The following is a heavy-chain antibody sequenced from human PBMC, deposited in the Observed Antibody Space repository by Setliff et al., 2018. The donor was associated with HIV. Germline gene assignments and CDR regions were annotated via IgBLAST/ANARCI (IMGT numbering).Heavy chain of an antibody. J-gene: IGHJ4*02. CDR1: GYTLTELS. V-gene: IGHV1-24*01. CDR2: FDPEDGET. Sequence: ASVKVSCKVSGYTLTELSMHWVRQAPGKGLEWMGGFDPEDGETIYAQKFQGRVTMTEDTSTVTAYMELSSLRSEDTAVYYCATDQISDGSGSYPKSYFDYWGQGTLVTVSS. CDR3: ATDQISDGSGSYPKSYFDY. D-gene: IGHD3-10*01.